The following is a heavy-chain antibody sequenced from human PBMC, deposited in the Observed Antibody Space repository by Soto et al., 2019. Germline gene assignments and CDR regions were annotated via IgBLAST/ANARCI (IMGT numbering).Heavy chain of an antibody. J-gene: IGHJ6*02. D-gene: IGHD1-1*01. CDR3: ATSDIERYYWNGRGYYYYGMDV. CDR1: GGTSSSYA. CDR2: IIPIFGTA. V-gene: IGHV1-69*13. Sequence: GASVKVSCKASGGTSSSYAISWVRQAPGQGLEWMGGIIPIFGTANYAQKFQGRVTITADESTSTAYMELSSLRSEDTAVYYCATSDIERYYWNGRGYYYYGMDVWGQGTTVTVSS.